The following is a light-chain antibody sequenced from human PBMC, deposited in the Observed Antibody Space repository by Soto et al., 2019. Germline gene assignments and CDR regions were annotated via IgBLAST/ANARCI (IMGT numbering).Light chain of an antibody. V-gene: IGKV3-11*01. CDR2: DAS. J-gene: IGKJ1*01. Sequence: EIVLTQSPAPLSLSPGERATLSCRASPSVSSYLAWYQQKPGQAPRLLIYDASNRATGIPARFSGSGSGTDFTLTISSLEPEDFAVYYCQQRSNWPWTFGQGTKVEIK. CDR3: QQRSNWPWT. CDR1: PSVSSY.